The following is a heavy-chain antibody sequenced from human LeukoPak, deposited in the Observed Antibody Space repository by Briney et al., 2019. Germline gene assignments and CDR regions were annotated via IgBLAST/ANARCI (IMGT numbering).Heavy chain of an antibody. V-gene: IGHV3-74*01. CDR3: AKSPQRHLRFPFDC. CDR1: GFTFSSYW. CDR2: INSDGSST. D-gene: IGHD4-17*01. Sequence: GGSLRLSCAASGFTFSSYWMHWVRQAPGKGLVWVSRINSDGSSTSYADSVKGRFTISRDNAKNTLYLQMNSLRAEDTAVYYCAKSPQRHLRFPFDCWGQGTLVTVSS. J-gene: IGHJ4*02.